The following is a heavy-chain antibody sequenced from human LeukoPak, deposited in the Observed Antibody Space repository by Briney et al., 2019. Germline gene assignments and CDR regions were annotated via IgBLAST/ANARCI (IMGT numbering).Heavy chain of an antibody. D-gene: IGHD2-15*01. Sequence: SETLSLTCTVSGYSISSGYYWGWIRQPPGKGLEWIGSIYHSGSNYYNPSLKSRVTISVDTSKNQFSLKLSSVTAADTAVCYCARYSSGGSCFYYWGQGTLVTVSS. CDR3: ARYSSGGSCFYY. J-gene: IGHJ4*02. V-gene: IGHV4-38-2*02. CDR2: IYHSGSN. CDR1: GYSISSGYY.